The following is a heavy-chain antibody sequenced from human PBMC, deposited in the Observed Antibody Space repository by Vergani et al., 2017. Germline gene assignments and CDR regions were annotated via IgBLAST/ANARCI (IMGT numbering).Heavy chain of an antibody. CDR1: GFTFNSYG. D-gene: IGHD2-15*01. Sequence: QVQLVESGGGVVQPGGSLRLSCAASGFTFNSYGMHWVRQAPGKGLEWVASIRSDESRRYYGDSMEGPFTIARDNSTNTLYLQMKSLRPEDTAVYYCAKEGGGYCSGGTCYPEYWGQGTLVSVSS. J-gene: IGHJ4*02. CDR2: IRSDESRR. V-gene: IGHV3-30*02. CDR3: AKEGGGYCSGGTCYPEY.